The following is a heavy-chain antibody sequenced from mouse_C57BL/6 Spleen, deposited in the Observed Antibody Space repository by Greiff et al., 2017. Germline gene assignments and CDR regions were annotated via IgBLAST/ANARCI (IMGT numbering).Heavy chain of an antibody. Sequence: QVQLQQPGAELVRPGSSVKLSCKASGYTFTSYWMHWVKQRPIQGLEWIGNIDPSDSETHYNQKFKDKATLTVDKSSSTAYMQLSSLTSEDSAVYYCAREYGTTGYYCDYWGQGTTLTVSS. CDR2: IDPSDSET. CDR1: GYTFTSYW. V-gene: IGHV1-52*01. D-gene: IGHD1-1*01. J-gene: IGHJ2*01. CDR3: AREYGTTGYYCDY.